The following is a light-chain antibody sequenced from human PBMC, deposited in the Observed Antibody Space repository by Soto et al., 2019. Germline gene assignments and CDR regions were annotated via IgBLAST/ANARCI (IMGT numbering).Light chain of an antibody. J-gene: IGKJ1*01. CDR1: QSISSW. Sequence: DIQMTQSPSTLSASVGDRVTITCRASQSISSWLTWYQQKAGQAPKLLIYKASIVERGFPSRFSGSGSGKEFTLTSSSLQPEDAATYYCQQYSYFATFGQGTRVEVK. CDR3: QQYSYFAT. V-gene: IGKV1-5*03. CDR2: KAS.